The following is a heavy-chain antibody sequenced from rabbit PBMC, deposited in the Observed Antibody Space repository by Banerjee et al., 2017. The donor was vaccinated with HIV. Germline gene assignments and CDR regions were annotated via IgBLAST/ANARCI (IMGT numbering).Heavy chain of an antibody. D-gene: IGHD4-2*01. CDR1: GFSFSSSYY. CDR2: IYAGSSGST. J-gene: IGHJ4*01. CDR3: ARGFYAGAAADGYAPYFNL. Sequence: QSLEESGGDLVKPGASLTLTCTASGFSFSSSYYMCWVRQAPGKGLEWIACIYAGSSGSTKYASWAKGRFTISKTSSTTVTLQMTSLTAADTATYFCARGFYAGAAADGYAPYFNLWGQGTLVTVS. V-gene: IGHV1S40*01.